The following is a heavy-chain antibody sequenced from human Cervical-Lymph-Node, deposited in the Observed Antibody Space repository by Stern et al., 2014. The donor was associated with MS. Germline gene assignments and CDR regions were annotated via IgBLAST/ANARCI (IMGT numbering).Heavy chain of an antibody. CDR3: ARVDDCSGGTCFSTSWFDP. J-gene: IGHJ5*02. D-gene: IGHD2-15*01. V-gene: IGHV4-59*01. CDR2: IYQDGST. Sequence: QVQLQESGPGLVKPSETLSLTCTVSGGSFNNYYWSWIRQPPGKRLEWIGYIYQDGSTKYNPSLKSRVPISLHTSKKQFSLRLTSVTAADTAVYYCARVDDCSGGTCFSTSWFDPWGQGTLVTVSS. CDR1: GGSFNNYY.